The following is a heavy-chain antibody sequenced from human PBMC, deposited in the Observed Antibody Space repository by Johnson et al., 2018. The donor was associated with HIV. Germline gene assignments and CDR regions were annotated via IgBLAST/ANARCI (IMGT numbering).Heavy chain of an antibody. J-gene: IGHJ3*02. D-gene: IGHD1-26*01. CDR1: GFTFSDYF. Sequence: VQLVESGGGLVKPGGSLRLSCAASGFTFSDYFIDWVRQAPGKGLEWVSVIYSGGSTYYADSVKGRFTISRDNSKNTLYLQMNSLRAEDTAVYYCARDLSEGELGHAFDIWGQGTMVTVSS. CDR3: ARDLSEGELGHAFDI. CDR2: IYSGGST. V-gene: IGHV3-66*01.